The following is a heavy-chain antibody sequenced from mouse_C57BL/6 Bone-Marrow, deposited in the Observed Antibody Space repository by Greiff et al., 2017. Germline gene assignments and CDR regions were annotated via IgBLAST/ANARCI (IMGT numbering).Heavy chain of an antibody. D-gene: IGHD2-3*01. J-gene: IGHJ3*01. CDR3: ARGLRYDGYYGGTFAY. V-gene: IGHV1-72*01. Sequence: QVQLKQPGAELVKPGASVKLSCKASGYTFTSYWMHWVKQRPGRGLEWIGRIDPNSGGPKYNEKFKSKATLTVDKPSSTAYMQLSSLTSEDSAVYYCARGLRYDGYYGGTFAYWGQGTLVTVSA. CDR1: GYTFTSYW. CDR2: IDPNSGGP.